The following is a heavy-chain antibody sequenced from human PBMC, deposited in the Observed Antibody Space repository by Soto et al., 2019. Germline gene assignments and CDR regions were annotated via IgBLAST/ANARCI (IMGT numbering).Heavy chain of an antibody. CDR3: ARDIPPNYYGDYVGGEKTSGIDY. V-gene: IGHV3-33*01. D-gene: IGHD4-17*01. CDR2: IWYDGSNK. J-gene: IGHJ4*02. CDR1: GFTFSSYG. Sequence: GGSLRLSCAASGFTFSSYGMHWVRQAPGKGLEWVAVIWYDGSNKYYADSVKGRFTISRDNSKNTLYLQMNSLRAEDTAVYYCARDIPPNYYGDYVGGEKTSGIDYWGQGTLVTVSS.